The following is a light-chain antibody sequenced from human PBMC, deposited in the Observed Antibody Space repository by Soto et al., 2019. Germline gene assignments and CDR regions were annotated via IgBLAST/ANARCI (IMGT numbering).Light chain of an antibody. J-gene: IGKJ1*01. CDR1: QSVGSN. CDR2: GSS. CDR3: HKYDSWT. V-gene: IGKV3-20*01. Sequence: EIVLTQSPGTLSLSPAERAPLSCRASQSVGSNLAWFQQKPAQAPRLLIYGSSTRGTGVRASFSGSGSGADFTLTIRRLEPEAFAVYYCHKYDSWTFGQGTKVYIK.